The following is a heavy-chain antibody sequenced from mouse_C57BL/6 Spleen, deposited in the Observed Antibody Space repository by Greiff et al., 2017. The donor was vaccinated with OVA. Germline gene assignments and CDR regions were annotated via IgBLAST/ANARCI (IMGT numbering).Heavy chain of an antibody. Sequence: EVQLQESGGGLVKPGGSLKLSCAASGFTFSDYGMHWVRQAPEKGLEWVAYISSGSSTIYYADTVKGRFTISRDNAKNTLFLQMTSLRSEDTAMYYCAREHYYGSIYAMDYWGQGTSVTVSS. CDR3: AREHYYGSIYAMDY. D-gene: IGHD1-1*01. V-gene: IGHV5-17*01. CDR2: ISSGSSTI. J-gene: IGHJ4*01. CDR1: GFTFSDYG.